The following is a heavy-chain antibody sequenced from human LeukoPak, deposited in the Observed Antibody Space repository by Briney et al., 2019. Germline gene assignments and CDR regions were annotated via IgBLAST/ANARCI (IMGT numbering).Heavy chain of an antibody. Sequence: ASVKVSCKASGYTFTSYGISWVRQAPGQGLEWMGWISAYNGNTNYAQKLQGRVTMTTDTSTSTAYMELSSLRSEDTAVCYCAREDLPASIKLWGFGMDVWGQGTTVTVSS. CDR1: GYTFTSYG. CDR2: ISAYNGNT. V-gene: IGHV1-18*01. J-gene: IGHJ6*02. CDR3: AREDLPASIKLWGFGMDV. D-gene: IGHD2-2*02.